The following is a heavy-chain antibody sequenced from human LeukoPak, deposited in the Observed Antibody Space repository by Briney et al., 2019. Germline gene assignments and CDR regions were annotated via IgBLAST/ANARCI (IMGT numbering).Heavy chain of an antibody. CDR1: GFTVSSNY. J-gene: IGHJ4*02. CDR3: ARGLGYCSSTSCYADY. V-gene: IGHV3-53*01. D-gene: IGHD2-2*01. Sequence: GGSLRLSCAASGFTVSSNYMSWVRQAPGKGLEWVSVIYSGGSTYYADSVKGRFTISRDNSKNTLYLQMNSLRAEDTAVYYCARGLGYCSSTSCYADYWGQGTLVTVSS. CDR2: IYSGGST.